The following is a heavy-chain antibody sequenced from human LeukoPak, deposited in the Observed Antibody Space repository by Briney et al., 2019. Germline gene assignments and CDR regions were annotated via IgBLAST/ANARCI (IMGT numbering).Heavy chain of an antibody. J-gene: IGHJ5*02. D-gene: IGHD2-2*01. CDR3: ARDFLGCSSTSCQGGGVYWFDP. V-gene: IGHV3-23*01. CDR2: ISGSGGST. Sequence: GGSLRLSCAASGFTFSSYAMSWVRQAPGKGLEWVSAISGSGGSTYYADSVKGRFTISRDNSKNTLYLQMNSLRAEDTAVYYCARDFLGCSSTSCQGGGVYWFDPWGQGTLVTVSS. CDR1: GFTFSSYA.